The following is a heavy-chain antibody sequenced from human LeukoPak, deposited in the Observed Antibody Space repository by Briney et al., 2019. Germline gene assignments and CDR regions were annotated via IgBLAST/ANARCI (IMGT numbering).Heavy chain of an antibody. V-gene: IGHV1-2*02. Sequence: ASVKVSCKASGYTFSGYHMHWVRQAPGQGLEWMGWIYPNSGGTHYAQDFQGRVTMTRHTSISTACMELSRLTSDDTAVYYCVRARSGHDYAFDYWGQGTLVTVSS. CDR1: GYTFSGYH. J-gene: IGHJ4*02. CDR2: IYPNSGGT. CDR3: VRARSGHDYAFDY. D-gene: IGHD5-12*01.